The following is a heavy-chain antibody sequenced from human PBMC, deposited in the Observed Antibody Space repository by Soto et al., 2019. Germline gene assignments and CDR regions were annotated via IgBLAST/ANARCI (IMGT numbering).Heavy chain of an antibody. J-gene: IGHJ5*02. CDR2: INMDGTRT. V-gene: IGHV3-74*01. CDR1: EFTFSKYW. D-gene: IGHD3-22*01. Sequence: GGSLRLSCVASEFTFSKYWMHWVRQAPGKGLVWVSRINMDGTRTAYADSVKGRFTVSRDNANNTLYLQMNSLGVEDTAVYYCARDYYYDSRSSSVNWFDPWGQGTLVTVPQ. CDR3: ARDYYYDSRSSSVNWFDP.